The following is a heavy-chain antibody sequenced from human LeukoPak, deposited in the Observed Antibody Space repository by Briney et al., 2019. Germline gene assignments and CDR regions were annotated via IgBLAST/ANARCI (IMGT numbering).Heavy chain of an antibody. CDR2: IFYSGST. CDR3: ARSVVVVPAAIYWFDP. CDR1: GGSLSRSSYH. V-gene: IGHV4-39*01. Sequence: SETLSLTCTVSGGSLSRSSYHWGWIRQPPGKGLEWIGSIFYSGSTYYNPSLKGRVTISVDTSKNQFSLMLSSVTAADTAVYYCARSVVVVPAAIYWFDPWGQGTLVSV. D-gene: IGHD2-2*01. J-gene: IGHJ5*02.